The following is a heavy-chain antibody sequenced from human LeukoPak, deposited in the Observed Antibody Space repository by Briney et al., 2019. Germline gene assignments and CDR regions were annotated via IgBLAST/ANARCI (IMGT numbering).Heavy chain of an antibody. CDR3: AKDLGYYGSGSYHDDY. CDR2: ISGSGGST. V-gene: IGHV3-23*01. Sequence: PGGSLRLSCAASGFTFSSYAMSWVRQAPGKGLEWVSAISGSGGSTYYADSVKGRFTISRDNSKNTLYLQMNSLRAEDTAVYYCAKDLGYYGSGSYHDDYWGQGTLVTVSS. J-gene: IGHJ4*02. CDR1: GFTFSSYA. D-gene: IGHD3-10*01.